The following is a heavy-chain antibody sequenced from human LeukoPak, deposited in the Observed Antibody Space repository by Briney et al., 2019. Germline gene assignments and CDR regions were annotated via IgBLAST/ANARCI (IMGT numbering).Heavy chain of an antibody. J-gene: IGHJ4*02. CDR1: GFTFSSYA. V-gene: IGHV3-23*01. CDR2: ISGSGGNT. CDR3: ARDRQDYYDSSGYYGDY. D-gene: IGHD3-22*01. Sequence: GGSLRLSCAASGFTFSSYAMSWVRQPPGKGLNWVSSISGSGGNTFYADSVKGRFTISRDNSKNTLYLQMNSLRAEDTAVYYCARDRQDYYDSSGYYGDYWGQGTLVTVSS.